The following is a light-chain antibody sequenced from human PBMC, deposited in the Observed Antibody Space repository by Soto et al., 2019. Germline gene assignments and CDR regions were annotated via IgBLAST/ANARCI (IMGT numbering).Light chain of an antibody. Sequence: QSALTXPAXXXXXXGQSITISCTGXXXDLGGYNYVSWYQQHPGKAPNLMIYEVSNRPSGVSNRFSGSKSGNTASLTISGLQAEDEADYYCSSYTRTTLVVFGGGTKVTVL. CDR1: XXDLGGYNY. V-gene: IGLV2-14*01. CDR3: SSYTRTTLVV. CDR2: EVS. J-gene: IGLJ2*01.